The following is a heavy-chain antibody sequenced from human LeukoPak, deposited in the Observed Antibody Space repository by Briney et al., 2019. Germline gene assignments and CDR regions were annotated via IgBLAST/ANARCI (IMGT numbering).Heavy chain of an antibody. V-gene: IGHV3-30*18. D-gene: IGHD6-19*01. Sequence: GGSLRLSCAASGFIFRSYGMHWVRQAPGKGLEWVAVISYDGSNKYYADSVKGRFTISRDNSKNTLYLQMNSLRAEDTAVYYCAKDQGHGVAGTVDYWGQGTLVTVSS. CDR2: ISYDGSNK. J-gene: IGHJ4*02. CDR3: AKDQGHGVAGTVDY. CDR1: GFIFRSYG.